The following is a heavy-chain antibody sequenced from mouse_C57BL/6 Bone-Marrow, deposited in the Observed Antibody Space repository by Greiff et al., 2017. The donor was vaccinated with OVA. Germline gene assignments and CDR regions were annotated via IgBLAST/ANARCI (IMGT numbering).Heavy chain of an antibody. CDR3: AREALTLRSFAY. J-gene: IGHJ3*01. V-gene: IGHV1-4*01. CDR2: INPSSGYT. Sequence: QVQLQQSGAELARPGASVKMSCKASGYTFTSYTMHWVKQRPGQGLEWIGYINPSSGYTKYNQKFKDKATLTADKSSRTAYMQLSSLTSEDSAVYYCAREALTLRSFAYWGQGTLVTVSA. D-gene: IGHD1-1*01. CDR1: GYTFTSYT.